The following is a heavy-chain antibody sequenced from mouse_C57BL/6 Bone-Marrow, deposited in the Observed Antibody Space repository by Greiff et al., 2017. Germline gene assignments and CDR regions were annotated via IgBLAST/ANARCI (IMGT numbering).Heavy chain of an antibody. Sequence: VQLQQPGAELVRPGSSVKLSCKASGYTFTSYWMHWVKQRPIQGLEWIGNIDPSDSETHYTQKFKDKDTLTVDKSSSTAYIQLSRLTSEDSAVYYCAGGKYYYGSGYVGGYFDVWGTGTTVTVSS. J-gene: IGHJ1*03. D-gene: IGHD1-1*01. CDR3: AGGKYYYGSGYVGGYFDV. CDR2: IDPSDSET. V-gene: IGHV1-52*01. CDR1: GYTFTSYW.